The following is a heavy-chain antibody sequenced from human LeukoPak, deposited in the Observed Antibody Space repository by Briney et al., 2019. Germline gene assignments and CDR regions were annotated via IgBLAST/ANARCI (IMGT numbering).Heavy chain of an antibody. CDR2: IYYSGST. Sequence: SETLSLTCTVSGGSSSSYYWSWIRQPPGKGLEWIGYIYYSGSTNYNPSLKSRVTISVDTSKNQFSLKLSSVTAADTAVYYCAREGLYSSSWTVFDYWGQGTLVTVSS. V-gene: IGHV4-59*01. CDR1: GGSSSSYY. J-gene: IGHJ4*02. D-gene: IGHD6-13*01. CDR3: AREGLYSSSWTVFDY.